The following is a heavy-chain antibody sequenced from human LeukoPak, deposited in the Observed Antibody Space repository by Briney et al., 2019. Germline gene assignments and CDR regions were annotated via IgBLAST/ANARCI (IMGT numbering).Heavy chain of an antibody. CDR3: AREPELLWFGELLSRDWVDP. V-gene: IGHV1-2*02. CDR1: GYTFTGYY. Sequence: ASVKVSCKASGYTFTGYYMHWVRQAPGQGLEWMGWINPNSGGTNYAQKFQGRVTMTRDTSISTAYMELSRLRSDDTAVYYCAREPELLWFGELLSRDWVDPWGQGTLVTVSS. CDR2: INPNSGGT. J-gene: IGHJ5*02. D-gene: IGHD3-10*01.